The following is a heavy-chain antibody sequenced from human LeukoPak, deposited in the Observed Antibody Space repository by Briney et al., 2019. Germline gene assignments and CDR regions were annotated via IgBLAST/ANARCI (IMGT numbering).Heavy chain of an antibody. CDR3: TTYSSGSCPF. CDR1: GITFSNAW. Sequence: PGGSLRLSCAASGITFSNAWMTWVGQAPGTGREGVGRIYRSRNGETTDSGAPVKGRLTMSRDDSKNTLYLQMNSLKTEDTAVYYCTTYSSGSCPFWGQGTRVTVSS. D-gene: IGHD6-19*01. V-gene: IGHV3-15*01. J-gene: IGHJ4*02. CDR2: IYRSRNGETT.